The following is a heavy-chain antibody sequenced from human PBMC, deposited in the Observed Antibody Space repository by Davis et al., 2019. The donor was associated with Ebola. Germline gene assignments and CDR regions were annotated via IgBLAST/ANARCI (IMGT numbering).Heavy chain of an antibody. J-gene: IGHJ4*02. Sequence: ASVKVSCKASGYTFVAYAMHWVRQAPGQRLEWMGWINLGNGNTKYSQKFQGRVTFTGDTSATTAYMELSSLGSEDTAVYYCAREVVGGRLRYFDYWGQGALVTVSS. CDR3: AREVVGGRLRYFDY. V-gene: IGHV1-3*01. CDR1: GYTFVAYA. D-gene: IGHD2-15*01. CDR2: INLGNGNT.